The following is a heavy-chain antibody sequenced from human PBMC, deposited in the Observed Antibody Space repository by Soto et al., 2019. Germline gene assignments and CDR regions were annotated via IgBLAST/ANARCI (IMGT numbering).Heavy chain of an antibody. CDR3: ARDHSTYYFGSGSLDS. CDR2: ISGYKGDT. CDR1: GYTFANFG. Sequence: RASVKVSCKASGYTFANFGISWVRQAPGQGLEFMGWISGYKGDTNYEKKFQGRVTLTTDPSTNSAYMELKSLRSDDTAVYYCARDHSTYYFGSGSLDSWGQGTLVTVSS. V-gene: IGHV1-18*04. J-gene: IGHJ4*02. D-gene: IGHD3-10*01.